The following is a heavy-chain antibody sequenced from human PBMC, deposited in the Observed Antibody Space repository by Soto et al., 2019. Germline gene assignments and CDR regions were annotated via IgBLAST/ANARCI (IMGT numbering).Heavy chain of an antibody. CDR2: IYHSGST. J-gene: IGHJ4*02. CDR3: ARLSGVDCRGRNPPPFFVY. D-gene: IGHD2-21*01. CDR1: GGSISSGGYS. V-gene: IGHV4-30-2*01. Sequence: SETLSLTCAVSGGSISSGGYSWSWIRQPPGKGLEWIGYIYHSGSTYYNPSLKSRVTISVDRSKNQFSLKLSSVTAADTAVYYCARLSGVDCRGRNPPPFFVYWGPALLLTVS.